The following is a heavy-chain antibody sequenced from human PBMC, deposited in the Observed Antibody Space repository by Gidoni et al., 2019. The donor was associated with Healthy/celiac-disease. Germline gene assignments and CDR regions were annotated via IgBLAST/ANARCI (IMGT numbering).Heavy chain of an antibody. CDR1: GFTFSSYW. CDR2: INSDGSST. J-gene: IGHJ4*02. Sequence: EVQLVESGGGLVQPGGSLSLSCASPGFTFSSYWMHWVRQATGKGLGWVSRINSDGSSTSYADSVKGRFTISRDNAKNTLYLQMNSLRAEDTAVYYCARDGRGGKRFDYWGQGTLVTVSS. V-gene: IGHV3-74*01. CDR3: ARDGRGGKRFDY. D-gene: IGHD2-15*01.